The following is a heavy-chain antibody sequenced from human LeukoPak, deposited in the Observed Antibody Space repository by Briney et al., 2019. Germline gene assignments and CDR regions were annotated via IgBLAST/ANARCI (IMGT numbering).Heavy chain of an antibody. V-gene: IGHV4-59*01. Sequence: PGGSLRLSCTASGFTFGDSAMSWVRQAPGKGLEWIGYIYYSGSTNYNPSLKSRVTISVDTSKNQFSLKLSSVTAADTAVYYCARSDSYDSSGYYLRPDYFDYWGQGTLVTVSS. J-gene: IGHJ4*02. CDR2: IYYSGST. CDR1: GFTFGDSA. D-gene: IGHD3-22*01. CDR3: ARSDSYDSSGYYLRPDYFDY.